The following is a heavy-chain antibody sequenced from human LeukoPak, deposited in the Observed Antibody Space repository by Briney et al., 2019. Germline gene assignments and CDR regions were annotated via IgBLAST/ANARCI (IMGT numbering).Heavy chain of an antibody. CDR1: GFTSSSYW. Sequence: GGSLRLSCAASGFTSSSYWMHWVRQAPGKGLVWVSRINSDGSITNYADSVKGRFTISRDNAKNTLYLQLNSLRAEDTAVYYCARVYGDYRTWDYWGQGTLVTVSS. J-gene: IGHJ4*02. D-gene: IGHD4-17*01. CDR2: INSDGSIT. V-gene: IGHV3-74*01. CDR3: ARVYGDYRTWDY.